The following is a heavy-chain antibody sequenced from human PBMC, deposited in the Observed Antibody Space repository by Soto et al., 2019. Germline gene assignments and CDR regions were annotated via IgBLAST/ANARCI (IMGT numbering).Heavy chain of an antibody. D-gene: IGHD4-17*01. Sequence: SETLSLTCTVSGGSISGYYWSWIRQPPGKGLEWIGYIYYSGSTNYNPSLKSRVTISVDTSKNQFSLKLSSVTAADTAVYYCARADYGRPYYFDYWGQGTLVTVSS. CDR1: GGSISGYY. V-gene: IGHV4-59*01. CDR2: IYYSGST. CDR3: ARADYGRPYYFDY. J-gene: IGHJ4*02.